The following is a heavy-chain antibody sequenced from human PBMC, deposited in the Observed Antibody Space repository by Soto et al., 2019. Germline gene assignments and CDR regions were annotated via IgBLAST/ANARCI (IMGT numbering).Heavy chain of an antibody. V-gene: IGHV4-39*01. CDR2: IYYSGST. CDR3: ARLKSIFGVVILSAIDY. Sequence: SETLSLTCTVSGGSISSSSYYWGWIRQPPGKGLEWIGSIYYSGSTYYNPSLKSRVTISVDTSKNQFSLKLSSVTAADTAVYYCARLKSIFGVVILSAIDYWGQGTLVTVSS. CDR1: GGSISSSSYY. J-gene: IGHJ4*02. D-gene: IGHD3-3*01.